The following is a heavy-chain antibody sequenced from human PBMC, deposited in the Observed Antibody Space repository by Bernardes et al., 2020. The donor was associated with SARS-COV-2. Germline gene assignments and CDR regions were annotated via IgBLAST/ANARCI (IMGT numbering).Heavy chain of an antibody. CDR2: ISGSSSTI. V-gene: IGHV3-48*03. Sequence: GGSLRLSCAGSGFTFSTSEMNWVRQAPGKGLAWISYISGSSSTIYYADSVKGRFTTSRDNAKNSLYLQMNSLRAEDTAIYYCAMRDWLHSYYYYGLDVWGQGTTVTVSS. J-gene: IGHJ6*02. CDR1: GFTFSTSE. CDR3: AMRDWLHSYYYYGLDV. D-gene: IGHD3-9*01.